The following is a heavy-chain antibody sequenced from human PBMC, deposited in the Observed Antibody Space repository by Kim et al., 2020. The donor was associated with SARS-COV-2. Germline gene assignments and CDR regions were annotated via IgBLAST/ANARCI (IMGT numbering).Heavy chain of an antibody. V-gene: IGHV5-51*01. D-gene: IGHD3-16*01. J-gene: IGHJ3*02. Sequence: RYSPSFQGQVTISADKSISTAYLQWSSLKASDTAMYYCARRGGGVGAFDIWGQGTMVTVSS. CDR3: ARRGGGVGAFDI.